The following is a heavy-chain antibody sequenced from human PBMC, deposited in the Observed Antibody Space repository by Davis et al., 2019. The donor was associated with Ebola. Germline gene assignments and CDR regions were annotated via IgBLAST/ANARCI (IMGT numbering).Heavy chain of an antibody. Sequence: GESLKISCKGSGYSFTSYWIGWVRQMPGKGLEWMGIIYPGDSDTRYSPSFQGQVTISADKSISTAYLQWSSLKASDTAMSYCARLPAGPYYYYGMDVWGQGTTVTVSS. CDR1: GYSFTSYW. CDR3: ARLPAGPYYYYGMDV. J-gene: IGHJ6*02. D-gene: IGHD2-15*01. CDR2: IYPGDSDT. V-gene: IGHV5-51*01.